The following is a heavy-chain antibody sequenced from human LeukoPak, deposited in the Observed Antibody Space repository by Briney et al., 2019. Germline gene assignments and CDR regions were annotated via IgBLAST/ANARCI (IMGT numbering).Heavy chain of an antibody. D-gene: IGHD3-16*01. CDR2: IYPGDSDT. V-gene: IGHV5-51*01. J-gene: IGHJ4*02. Sequence: RQMPGKXLEWMGIIYPGDSDTRYSPSFQGQVTISADKSISTAYLQWSSLKASDTAMYYCARAPEKFGDFDYWGQGTLVTVSS. CDR3: ARAPEKFGDFDY.